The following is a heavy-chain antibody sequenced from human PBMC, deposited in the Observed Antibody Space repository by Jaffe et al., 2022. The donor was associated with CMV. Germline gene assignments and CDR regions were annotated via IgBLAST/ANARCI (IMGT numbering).Heavy chain of an antibody. CDR2: ISSSSSYI. D-gene: IGHD3-22*01. Sequence: EVQLVESGGGLVKPGGSLRLSCAASGFTFSSYSMNWVRQAPGKGLEWVSSISSSSSYIYYADSVKGRFTISRDNAKNSLYLQMNSLRAEDTAVYYCARGRYSENYDKGRGNDYWGQGTLVTVSS. V-gene: IGHV3-21*01. CDR1: GFTFSSYS. J-gene: IGHJ4*02. CDR3: ARGRYSENYDKGRGNDY.